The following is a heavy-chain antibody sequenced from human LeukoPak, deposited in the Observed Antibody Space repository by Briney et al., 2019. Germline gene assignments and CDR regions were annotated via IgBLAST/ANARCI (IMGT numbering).Heavy chain of an antibody. CDR3: ARDGAYGDGFPYYFDY. CDR1: GFTFSSYG. V-gene: IGHV3-33*01. J-gene: IGHJ4*02. D-gene: IGHD4-17*01. CDR2: IWYDGSNK. Sequence: GRSLRLSCATSGFTFSSYGMHWVRQAPGKGLEWVAVIWYDGSNKYYADSVKGRLTISRDNSKNTMYLQMNSLRAEDTAVYYCARDGAYGDGFPYYFDYWGQGTLVTVSS.